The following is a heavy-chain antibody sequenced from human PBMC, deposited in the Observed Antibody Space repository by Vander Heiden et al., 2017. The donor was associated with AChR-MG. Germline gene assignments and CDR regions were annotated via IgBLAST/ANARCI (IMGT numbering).Heavy chain of an antibody. CDR1: GFPSKDAW. CDR3: TTLSLWNYVLET. D-gene: IGHD1-7*01. J-gene: IGHJ5*02. CDR2: IKSNSDGGIT. Sequence: DVHLLESGRGLVKPGGSLRLSCAVSGFPSKDAWMHWVRQAPGKGLEWIGRIKSNSDGGITDHAAPVKGRFTISRDDSKNTLYLKMDSLKTEDTGVYYCTTLSLWNYVLETWGQGSLVTVSS. V-gene: IGHV3-15*01.